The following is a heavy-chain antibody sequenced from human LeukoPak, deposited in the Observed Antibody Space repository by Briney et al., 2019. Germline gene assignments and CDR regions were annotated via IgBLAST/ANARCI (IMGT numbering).Heavy chain of an antibody. CDR3: AKDRKAPPTHHITIFGVVGDIDAFDI. CDR2: ISSSSSYI. Sequence: GGSLRLSCAASGFTVSSNYMSWVRQAPGKGLEWVSSISSSSSYIYYADSVKGRFTISRDNAKNSLYLQMSSLRAEDTAVYYCAKDRKAPPTHHITIFGVVGDIDAFDIWGQGTMVTVSS. CDR1: GFTVSSNY. V-gene: IGHV3-21*01. D-gene: IGHD3-3*01. J-gene: IGHJ3*02.